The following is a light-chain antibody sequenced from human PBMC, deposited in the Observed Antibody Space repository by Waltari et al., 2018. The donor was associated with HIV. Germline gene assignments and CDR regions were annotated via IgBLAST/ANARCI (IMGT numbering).Light chain of an antibody. CDR1: GPTIGAGDD. Sequence: QSVLTQPPSVSGAPGQRVTISCTGIGPTIGAGDDVHWYQQRPGTAPKVLIYGNTHRPSGVPDRFTGSKSGSSASLVITGLQAEDEADYYCHSYDSSLSGSVFGGGTKLTVL. J-gene: IGLJ3*02. CDR2: GNT. V-gene: IGLV1-40*01. CDR3: HSYDSSLSGSV.